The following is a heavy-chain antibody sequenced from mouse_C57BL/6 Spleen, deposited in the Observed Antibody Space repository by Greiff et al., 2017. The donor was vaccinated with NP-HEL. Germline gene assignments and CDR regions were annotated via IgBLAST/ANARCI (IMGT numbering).Heavy chain of an antibody. D-gene: IGHD2-5*01. J-gene: IGHJ4*01. CDR3: ARDPHYRNYVEAMDY. CDR2: IDPSDSYT. V-gene: IGHV1-59*01. CDR1: GYTFTSYW. Sequence: QVQLQQPGAELVKPGTSVKLSCKASGYTFTSYWMHWVKQRPGQGLEWIGVIDPSDSYTNYNQKFKGKATLTVDTSSSTAYMQLSSLTSEDSAVYYCARDPHYRNYVEAMDYWGQGTSVTVSS.